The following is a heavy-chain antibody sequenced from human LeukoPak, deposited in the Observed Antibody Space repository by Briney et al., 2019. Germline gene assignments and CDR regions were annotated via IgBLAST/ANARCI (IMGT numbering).Heavy chain of an antibody. CDR3: ARLPSSSWLNWFDP. Sequence: SETLSLTCTVSGGSISSSSYYWGWIRQPPGKGLEWIGSIYYSGNTYYNPSLMSRVTVSVDTSKNQFSLKLNSVTAADTAVYYCARLPSSSWLNWFDPWGQGTLVTVSS. CDR2: IYYSGNT. CDR1: GGSISSSSYY. D-gene: IGHD6-13*01. V-gene: IGHV4-39*01. J-gene: IGHJ5*02.